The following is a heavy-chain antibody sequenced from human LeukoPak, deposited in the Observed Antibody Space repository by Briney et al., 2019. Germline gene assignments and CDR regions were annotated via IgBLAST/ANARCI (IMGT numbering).Heavy chain of an antibody. Sequence: ASVKVSCKASGYTFTGYYMHWVRQAPGQGLEWMGWINPNSGGTNYAQKFQGRVTMTRDTSISTAYMELSRLRSDDTAVYYCARDSRYSSGWHFDYWGQGTLDTVSS. CDR1: GYTFTGYY. CDR2: INPNSGGT. CDR3: ARDSRYSSGWHFDY. J-gene: IGHJ4*02. V-gene: IGHV1-2*02. D-gene: IGHD6-19*01.